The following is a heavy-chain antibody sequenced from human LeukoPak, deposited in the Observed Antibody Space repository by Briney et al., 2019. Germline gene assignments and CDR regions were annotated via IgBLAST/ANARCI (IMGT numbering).Heavy chain of an antibody. D-gene: IGHD3-22*01. J-gene: IGHJ4*02. Sequence: ASVKVSCKASGYTFTSYGISWVRQAPGQGLEWMGWISAYNGNTNYAQKLQGRVTITRDTSASTAYMELSSLRSEDTAVYYCAKTNYYYDSSGYYFSRMDFDYWGQGTLVTVSS. V-gene: IGHV1-18*01. CDR1: GYTFTSYG. CDR2: ISAYNGNT. CDR3: AKTNYYYDSSGYYFSRMDFDY.